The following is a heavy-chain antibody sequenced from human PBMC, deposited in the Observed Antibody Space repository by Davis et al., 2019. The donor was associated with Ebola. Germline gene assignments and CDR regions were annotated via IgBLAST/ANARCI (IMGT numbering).Heavy chain of an antibody. V-gene: IGHV3-30*03. CDR1: GFTFSSNG. J-gene: IGHJ4*02. CDR3: AMSQWELLLEYYFDY. D-gene: IGHD1-26*01. Sequence: GESLKISCAASGFTFSSNGMHWVRQAPGKGLEWVAVISYDGSNKYYADSVKGWFTISRDNSKNTLYLQMDSLRAEDTAVYYCAMSQWELLLEYYFDYWGQGTLVTVSS. CDR2: ISYDGSNK.